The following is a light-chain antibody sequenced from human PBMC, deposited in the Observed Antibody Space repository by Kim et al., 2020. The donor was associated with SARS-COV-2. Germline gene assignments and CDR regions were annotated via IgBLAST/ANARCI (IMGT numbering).Light chain of an antibody. V-gene: IGKV3-20*01. CDR2: GAS. CDR1: QSVSSSY. CDR3: QQYCSSWT. Sequence: EIVLTQSPGTLSLSPGERATLSCRASQSVSSSYLAWYQQKPGQAPRLLIYGASSRATGIPDRFSGSGSGTDFTLTISRLEPEDFAVYYCQQYCSSWTFGQGTKVDIK. J-gene: IGKJ1*01.